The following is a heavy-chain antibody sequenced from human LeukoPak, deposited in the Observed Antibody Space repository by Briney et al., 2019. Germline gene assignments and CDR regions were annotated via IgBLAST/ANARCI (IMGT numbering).Heavy chain of an antibody. J-gene: IGHJ4*02. Sequence: GGSLRLSCAASGFTFSSYSMNCVRQAPEKGLEWVSSINSSSSYIYYADSVKGRFTISTDNDKNSLYLKMKTLRDEDTAVYYCARDRYSGSYHFDYWGQGTLVTVSS. CDR1: GFTFSSYS. D-gene: IGHD1-26*01. CDR2: INSSSSYI. CDR3: ARDRYSGSYHFDY. V-gene: IGHV3-21*01.